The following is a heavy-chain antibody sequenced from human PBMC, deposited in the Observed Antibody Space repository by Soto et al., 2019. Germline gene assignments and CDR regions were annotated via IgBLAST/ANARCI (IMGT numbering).Heavy chain of an antibody. J-gene: IGHJ3*02. D-gene: IGHD3-3*01. CDR3: ARDLNRSGAFDI. V-gene: IGHV4-31*03. CDR1: GGSISSGGYY. CDR2: IYYSGST. Sequence: QVQLQESGPGLVKPSQTLSLTCTVSGGSISSGGYYWSWVRQHPGKGLEWIGYIYYSGSTYYNPSLKSRVTISVDTSKNQFCLKLSSVTAADTAVYYCARDLNRSGAFDIWGQGTMVTVSS.